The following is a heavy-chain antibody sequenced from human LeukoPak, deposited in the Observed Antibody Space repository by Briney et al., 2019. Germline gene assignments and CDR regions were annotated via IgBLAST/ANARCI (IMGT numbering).Heavy chain of an antibody. V-gene: IGHV3-21*01. CDR1: GFTFSNAW. Sequence: PGGSLRLSCAASGFTFSNAWMNWVRQAPGKGLEWVLSISSSSSYIYYADSVKGRFTISRDNAKNSLYLQMNSLRAEDTAVYYCAREDDSSGYGMDYWGQGTLVTVSS. CDR2: ISSSSSYI. CDR3: AREDDSSGYGMDY. D-gene: IGHD3-22*01. J-gene: IGHJ4*02.